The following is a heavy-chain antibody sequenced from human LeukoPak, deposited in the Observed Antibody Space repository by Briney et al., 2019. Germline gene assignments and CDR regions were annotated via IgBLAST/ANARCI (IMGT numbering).Heavy chain of an antibody. CDR3: ARSYDSSGLEWFDP. V-gene: IGHV4-4*02. CDR2: IYHSGST. CDR1: GGSISSSNW. Sequence: PSGTLSLTCAVSGGSISSSNWWSWVRQPPGKGLEWIGEIYHSGSTYYNPSLKSRVTISVDTSKNQFSLKLSSVTAADTAVYYCARSYDSSGLEWFDPWGQGTLVTVSS. J-gene: IGHJ5*02. D-gene: IGHD3-22*01.